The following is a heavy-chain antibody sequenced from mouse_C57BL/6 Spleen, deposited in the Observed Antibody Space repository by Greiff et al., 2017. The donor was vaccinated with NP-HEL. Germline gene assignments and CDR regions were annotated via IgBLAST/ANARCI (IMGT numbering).Heavy chain of an antibody. J-gene: IGHJ3*01. CDR2: ISNGGGST. D-gene: IGHD2-1*01. CDR3: ARNYGNYDCLAY. V-gene: IGHV5-12*01. Sequence: EVKVVESGGGLVQPGGSLKLSCAASGFTFSDYYMYWVRQTPEKRLEWVAYISNGGGSTYYPDTVKGRFTISRDNTKNTLYLQMSRLKSEDTAMFYCARNYGNYDCLAYWGKGTLVTVSA. CDR1: GFTFSDYY.